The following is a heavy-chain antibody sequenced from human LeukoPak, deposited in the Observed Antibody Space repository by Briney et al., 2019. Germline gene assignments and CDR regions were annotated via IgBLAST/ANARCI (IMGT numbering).Heavy chain of an antibody. V-gene: IGHV3-49*03. CDR1: GFTFGDYA. Sequence: GGSLRLSCTASGFTFGDYAMSWFRQAPGKGLEWVGFIRSKAYGGTTEYAASVKGRFTISRDDSKSIAYLQMNSLKTEDTAVYYCTRSRGSYSYYFDYWGQGTLVTVPS. D-gene: IGHD1-26*01. J-gene: IGHJ4*02. CDR3: TRSRGSYSYYFDY. CDR2: IRSKAYGGTT.